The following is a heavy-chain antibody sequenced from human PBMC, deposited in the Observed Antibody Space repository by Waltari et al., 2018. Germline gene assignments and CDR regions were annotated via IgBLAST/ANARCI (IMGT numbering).Heavy chain of an antibody. D-gene: IGHD3-16*01. CDR2: STYNGGEK. CDR1: GFTFGDYS. V-gene: IGHV3-30*18. CDR3: AKAEWGSSIYFDS. Sequence: QVQLVQSGGGVVQPGTSLRLSCVASGFTFGDYSVHWVRQAPGKGLEWGAASTYNGGEKYYAGSVKGRCTSSRDNSKKTLDLQINNLRVEDTAMYYCAKAEWGSSIYFDSWGQGTLVTVSS. J-gene: IGHJ4*02.